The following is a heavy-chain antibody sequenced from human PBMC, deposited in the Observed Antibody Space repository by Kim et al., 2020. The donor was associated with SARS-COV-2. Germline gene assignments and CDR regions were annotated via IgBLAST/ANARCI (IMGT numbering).Heavy chain of an antibody. V-gene: IGHV1-2*02. CDR2: GGT. J-gene: IGHJ4*02. CDR3: ARSSLLDFDY. Sequence: GGTNYDPRFQGRVTMARDTSISTVYLEMTRLRSDDTAVYYCARSSLLDFDYWGQGTLVTVSS. D-gene: IGHD2-15*01.